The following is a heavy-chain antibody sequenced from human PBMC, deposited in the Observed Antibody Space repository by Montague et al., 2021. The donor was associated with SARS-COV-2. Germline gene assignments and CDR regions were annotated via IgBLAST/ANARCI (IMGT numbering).Heavy chain of an antibody. CDR3: ARDGLRANITVGLRADNCFDP. D-gene: IGHD2-8*02. CDR2: TSYDGSAR. Sequence: SLRLSCAASGFVFTSYAMHWVRQAPGKGLEWVALTSYDGSARYADSVRGRFTISRDNSKDMLYLQMDSLRPDDTAVYYCARDGLRANITVGLRADNCFDPWGQGTLVTVSS. J-gene: IGHJ5*02. CDR1: GFVFTSYA. V-gene: IGHV3-30*04.